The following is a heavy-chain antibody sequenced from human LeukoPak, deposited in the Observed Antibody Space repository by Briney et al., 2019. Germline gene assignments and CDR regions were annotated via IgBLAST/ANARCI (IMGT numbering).Heavy chain of an antibody. J-gene: IGHJ4*02. V-gene: IGHV1-24*01. Sequence: ASVKVSCKISGYTLAEYSIHWVRQAPGKGLEWMGGFDPEDGDTIYAQDFQDRLTLTEDTSTDTAYMELNSLRSGDTAVYFCAAVEREYFDTSGYFDYWGQGTLVTVSS. CDR3: AAVEREYFDTSGYFDY. CDR1: GYTLAEYS. D-gene: IGHD3-22*01. CDR2: FDPEDGDT.